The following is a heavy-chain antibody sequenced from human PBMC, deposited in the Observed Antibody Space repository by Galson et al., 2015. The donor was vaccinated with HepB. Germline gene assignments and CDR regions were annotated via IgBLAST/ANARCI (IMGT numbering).Heavy chain of an antibody. CDR2: IGTADGI. J-gene: IGHJ3*02. D-gene: IGHD1-26*01. CDR3: AKDAWSSNSMWDPFDI. V-gene: IGHV3-23*01. Sequence: SLRLSCAASGFAFETYAMNWVRQSPEKGLEWISGIGTADGIFYADSVRGRFTISRDNSKNMLYLQMNNPGADDTAVYYCAKDAWSSNSMWDPFDIWGQGTKVTVSS. CDR1: GFAFETYA.